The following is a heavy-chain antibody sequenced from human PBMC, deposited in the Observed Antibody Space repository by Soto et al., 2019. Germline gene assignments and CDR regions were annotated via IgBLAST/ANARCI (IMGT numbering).Heavy chain of an antibody. J-gene: IGHJ5*01. V-gene: IGHV4-34*01. Sequence: QVQLQQWGAGLLKPSETLSLTCAVYGGSFSGYYWSWIRQPPGKGLERIGESNHSATTNYNPSLKLRVIMSVDTSKHQLALQLSSVAAADQAVYYCARTRIHARAGPGNWFDSWGQGTLVTVSS. CDR2: SNHSATT. D-gene: IGHD6-6*01. CDR3: ARTRIHARAGPGNWFDS. CDR1: GGSFSGYY.